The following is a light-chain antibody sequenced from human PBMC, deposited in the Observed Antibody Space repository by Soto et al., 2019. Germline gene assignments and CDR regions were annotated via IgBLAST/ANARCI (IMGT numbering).Light chain of an antibody. CDR2: GAS. V-gene: IGKV3D-20*02. J-gene: IGKJ5*01. CDR3: QQRSNWPT. CDR1: QSVSSTN. Sequence: EIVLTQSPDTLSLSPGARAPLSCRASQSVSSTNLAWYQQRPGQAPRLLIYGASSRATGIPDRFSGSGSGTDFTLTISSLEPEDSAVYYCQQRSNWPTFGQGTRLEIK.